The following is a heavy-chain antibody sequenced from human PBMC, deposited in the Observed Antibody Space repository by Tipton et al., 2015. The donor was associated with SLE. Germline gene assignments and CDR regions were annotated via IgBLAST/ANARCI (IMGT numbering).Heavy chain of an antibody. J-gene: IGHJ4*02. D-gene: IGHD2-2*01. CDR2: TYSRSKWYS. CDR1: GDSVSTNSAA. CDR3: ARVWGTGSREVDY. V-gene: IGHV6-1*01. Sequence: GLVKPSQTLSLTCAISGDSVSTNSAAWTWIRQSPSRGLEWLGRTYSRSKWYSDYAVSVKSRITINPDTSKNQFSLQLNSVTPEDTAVYYCARVWGTGSREVDYWGQGTLVTVSS.